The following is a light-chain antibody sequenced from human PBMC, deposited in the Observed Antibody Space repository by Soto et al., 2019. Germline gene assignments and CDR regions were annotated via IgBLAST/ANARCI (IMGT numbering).Light chain of an antibody. J-gene: IGKJ5*01. CDR3: QQRSNWPPFT. CDR1: QSISSY. CDR2: DAS. V-gene: IGKV3-11*01. Sequence: EIVLTQPPATLSLSPGERATLSCRASQSISSYLAWYKQKRGQAPRLLIYDASNRATGIPARFSGSGSGTDFTLTISSLEPEDFAVYYCQQRSNWPPFTFGQGTRLEIK.